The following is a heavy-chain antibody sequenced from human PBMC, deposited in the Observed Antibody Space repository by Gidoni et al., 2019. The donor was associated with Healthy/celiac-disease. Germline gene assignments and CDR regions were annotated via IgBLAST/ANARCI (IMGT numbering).Heavy chain of an antibody. Sequence: EVQLLESGGGLVQPGGSLRLSCAASGFPFSSYAMSWVRQAPGKGLEWVSAISGSGGSTYYADSVKGRFTISRDNSKNTLYLQMNSLRAEDTAVYYCAKDLSRGDPLFPATYYFDYWGQGTLVTVSS. D-gene: IGHD3-22*01. CDR3: AKDLSRGDPLFPATYYFDY. J-gene: IGHJ4*02. V-gene: IGHV3-23*01. CDR1: GFPFSSYA. CDR2: ISGSGGST.